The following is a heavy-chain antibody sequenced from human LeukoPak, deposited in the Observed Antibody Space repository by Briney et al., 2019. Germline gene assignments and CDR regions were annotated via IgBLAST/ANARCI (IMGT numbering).Heavy chain of an antibody. D-gene: IGHD2-2*01. CDR2: IIPIFGTA. J-gene: IGHJ4*02. CDR3: ARDLRYCSSTSCYYYFDY. V-gene: IGHV1-69*13. CDR1: GGTFSSYA. Sequence: ASVKLSCKASGGTFSSYAISWVRQAPGQGLEWMGGIIPIFGTANYAQKFQGRVTITADESTSTAYMELSSLRSEDTAVYYCARDLRYCSSTSCYYYFDYWGQGTLVTVSS.